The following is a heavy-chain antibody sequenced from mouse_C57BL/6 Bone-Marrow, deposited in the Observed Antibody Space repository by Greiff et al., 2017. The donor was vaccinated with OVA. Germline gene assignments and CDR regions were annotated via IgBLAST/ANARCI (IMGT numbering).Heavy chain of an antibody. CDR2: IYPRSGNT. D-gene: IGHD1-1*01. CDR3: AALYYYGRVDY. CDR1: GYTFTSYG. V-gene: IGHV1-81*01. J-gene: IGHJ2*01. Sequence: QVQLKESGAELARPGASVKLSCKASGYTFTSYGISWVKQRTGQGLEWIGEIYPRSGNTYYNEKFKGKATLTADKSSITAYMELRSLTSEDSAVYFCAALYYYGRVDYWGQGTTLTVSS.